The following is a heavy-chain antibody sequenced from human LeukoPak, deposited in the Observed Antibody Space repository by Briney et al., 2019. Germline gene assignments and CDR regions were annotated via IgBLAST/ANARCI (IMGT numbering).Heavy chain of an antibody. J-gene: IGHJ4*02. CDR1: GGSISSYY. CDR2: TYYSGST. V-gene: IGHV4-59*08. D-gene: IGHD6-19*01. CDR3: ARSSIAVAGYYFDY. Sequence: SETLSLTCTVSGGSISSYYWSWIRQPPGKGLEWIGYTYYSGSTNYNPSLKSRVTISVDTSKNQFSLKLSSVTAADTAVYYCARSSIAVAGYYFDYWGQGTLVTVSS.